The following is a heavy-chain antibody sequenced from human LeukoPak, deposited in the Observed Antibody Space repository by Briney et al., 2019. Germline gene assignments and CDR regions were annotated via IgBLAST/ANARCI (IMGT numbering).Heavy chain of an antibody. V-gene: IGHV1-18*01. Sequence: SVKVSCKASGYTFNSYVISWVRQAPGQGLEWMGWVNTYNGNTNYAQKLQGRVTMTTDTSTSTVYMELRSLRSDDRAMYYCARTRAGDFWSGYYGIDYWGQGTLVTVSS. J-gene: IGHJ4*02. CDR1: GYTFNSYV. D-gene: IGHD3-3*01. CDR2: VNTYNGNT. CDR3: ARTRAGDFWSGYYGIDY.